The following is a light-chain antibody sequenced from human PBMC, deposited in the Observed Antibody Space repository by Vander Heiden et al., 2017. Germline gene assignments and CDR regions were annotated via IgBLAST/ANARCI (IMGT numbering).Light chain of an antibody. CDR3: IQALQTPT. Sequence: IVTTQSPPSLPVTPGEPASIACRSSQCHLHSNGYNYVDWYLQKAGQSPQLLYCLGSSRASGVPDRFGSSGSGTDVTLKISRVEDEDVGVYCCIQALQTPTFGQGTKLEIK. V-gene: IGKV2-28*01. J-gene: IGKJ1*01. CDR2: LGS. CDR1: QCHLHSNGYNY.